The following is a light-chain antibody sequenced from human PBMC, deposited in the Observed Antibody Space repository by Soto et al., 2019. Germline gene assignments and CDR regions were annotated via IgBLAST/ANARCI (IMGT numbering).Light chain of an antibody. CDR2: KAS. J-gene: IGKJ1*01. V-gene: IGKV1-5*03. CDR1: QSINSW. Sequence: DIQMTQSPSTLSASVGDRVTITCRASQSINSWLARYQQKPWKAPKLLIYKASSLESGVPSRFSGSASGTEFTLTISSLQPDDFATYYCQQYDNYSGTFGQGTKVEIK. CDR3: QQYDNYSGT.